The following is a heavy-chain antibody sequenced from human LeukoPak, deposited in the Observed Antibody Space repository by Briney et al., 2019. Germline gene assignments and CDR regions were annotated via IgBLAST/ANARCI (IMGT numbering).Heavy chain of an antibody. CDR2: INQDGSEK. V-gene: IGHV3-7*05. CDR3: VRDGPGGIEARKRYYGMDV. J-gene: IGHJ6*02. Sequence: PGRSLRLSCAASGFTFSIYWMSWVRQAPGKGLEWVASINQDGSEKYYVDSVKGRCTISRDNAKTPLYLQMSSLRAEDAAAYYCVRDGPGGIEARKRYYGMDVWGQGTTVSVSS. D-gene: IGHD6-6*01. CDR1: GFTFSIYW.